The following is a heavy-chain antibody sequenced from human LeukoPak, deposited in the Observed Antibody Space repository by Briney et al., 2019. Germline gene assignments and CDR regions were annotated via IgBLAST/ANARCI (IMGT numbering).Heavy chain of an antibody. D-gene: IGHD3-3*01. J-gene: IGHJ6*03. CDR3: ARGTDDFWSGYSYYYYYYMDV. V-gene: IGHV3-48*03. Sequence: PGGSLRLSCAASGFTFSSYEMNWVRQAPGKGLEWVSYISSSGSTIYYADSVKGRFTISRDNAKNSLYLQMNSLRAEDTAVYYCARGTDDFWSGYSYYYYYYMDVWGKGTTVTVSS. CDR2: ISSSGSTI. CDR1: GFTFSSYE.